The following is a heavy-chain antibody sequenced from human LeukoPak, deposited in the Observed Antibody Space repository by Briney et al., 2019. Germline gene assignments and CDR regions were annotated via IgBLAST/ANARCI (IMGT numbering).Heavy chain of an antibody. J-gene: IGHJ6*02. CDR3: ARDLRGYSSSWPYYYYGMDV. V-gene: IGHV3-21*04. CDR1: GFTFSSYS. D-gene: IGHD6-13*01. CDR2: ISSSSSYI. Sequence: GGSLRLSCAASGFTFSSYSMNWVRQAPGKGLEWVSSISSSSSYIYYADSVKGRFTISRDNAKNSLYLQMNSLRAEDTAVYYCARDLRGYSSSWPYYYYGMDVWGQGTTVTVSS.